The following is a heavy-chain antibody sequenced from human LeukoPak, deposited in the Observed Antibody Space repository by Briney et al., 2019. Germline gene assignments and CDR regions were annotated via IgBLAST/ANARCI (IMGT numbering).Heavy chain of an antibody. Sequence: SGGSLRLSCAASGFTFSSYAMSWVRQAPGKGLEWVSAISGSGGSTYYADSVKGRFTISRDNSKNTLYLQMNSLRAEDTAVYYCAKVGCSSTSCYTGHYYYGMDVWGQGTTVTVSS. CDR1: GFTFSSYA. V-gene: IGHV3-23*01. D-gene: IGHD2-2*02. J-gene: IGHJ6*02. CDR2: ISGSGGST. CDR3: AKVGCSSTSCYTGHYYYGMDV.